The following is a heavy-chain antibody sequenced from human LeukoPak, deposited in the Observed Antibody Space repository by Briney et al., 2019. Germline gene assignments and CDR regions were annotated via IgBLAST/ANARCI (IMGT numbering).Heavy chain of an antibody. Sequence: PGGSLRLSCAASGFTFDDYAMHWVRQAPGKGLEWVSGISWNSGSIGYADSVKGRFTISRDNAKNSLYLQMNSLRAEDMALYYCAKDIEQQLEGTFDYWGQGTLVTVSS. V-gene: IGHV3-9*03. CDR3: AKDIEQQLEGTFDY. J-gene: IGHJ4*02. CDR1: GFTFDDYA. D-gene: IGHD6-13*01. CDR2: ISWNSGSI.